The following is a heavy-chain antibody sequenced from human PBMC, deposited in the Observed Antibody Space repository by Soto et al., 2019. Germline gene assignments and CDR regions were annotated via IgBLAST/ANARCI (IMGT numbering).Heavy chain of an antibody. Sequence: VSLRLSCAASGFTFSSYAMSLVRQAPGKGLEWVSAISGSGGSTYYADSVKGRFTISRDNSKNTLYLQMNSLRAEDTAVYYCAKSPLRGYCSSTSCYVWGQGTLVTVSS. CDR2: ISGSGGST. D-gene: IGHD2-2*01. CDR1: GFTFSSYA. CDR3: AKSPLRGYCSSTSCYV. J-gene: IGHJ4*02. V-gene: IGHV3-23*01.